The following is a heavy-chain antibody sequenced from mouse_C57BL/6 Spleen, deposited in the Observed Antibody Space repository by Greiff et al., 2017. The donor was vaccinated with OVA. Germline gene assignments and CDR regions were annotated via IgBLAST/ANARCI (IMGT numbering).Heavy chain of an antibody. CDR2: INPYNGDT. J-gene: IGHJ2*01. D-gene: IGHD1-1*01. CDR1: GYSFTGYF. Sequence: VQLKQSGPELVKPGDSVKISCKASGYSFTGYFMNWVMQSHGKSLEWIGRINPYNGDTFYNQKFKGKATLTVDKSSSTAHMELRSLTSEDSAVYFCAKERNTVVAFDYWGQGTTLTVSS. V-gene: IGHV1-20*01. CDR3: AKERNTVVAFDY.